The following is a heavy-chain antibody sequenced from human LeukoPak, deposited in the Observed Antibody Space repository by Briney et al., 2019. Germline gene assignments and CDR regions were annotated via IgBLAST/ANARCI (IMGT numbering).Heavy chain of an antibody. V-gene: IGHV4-38-2*02. D-gene: IGHD6-19*01. CDR2: IYHSGNT. CDR1: AYSISFGYY. CDR3: ARAVAGENFDY. J-gene: IGHJ4*02. Sequence: SETLSLTCTVSAYSISFGYYWGWIRQPPGKGLEWIGNIYHSGNTYYNPSLESRVTISVDTSKNQFSLKLSSVTAADTAVYYCARAVAGENFDYWGQGTPVTVSS.